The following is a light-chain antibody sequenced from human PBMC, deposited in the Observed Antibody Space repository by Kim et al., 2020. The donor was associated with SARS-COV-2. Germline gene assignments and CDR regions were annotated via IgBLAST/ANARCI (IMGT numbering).Light chain of an antibody. CDR2: DIS. CDR3: QQYTNWPLT. Sequence: VAPGERAARSCRASQDVSNNVGWYQQMRGQAPRLLIYDISTRATGIPARFSGSGSATEFTLTISSLQAEDFAVYYCQQYTNWPLTFGGGTKVDIK. V-gene: IGKV3-15*01. CDR1: QDVSNN. J-gene: IGKJ4*01.